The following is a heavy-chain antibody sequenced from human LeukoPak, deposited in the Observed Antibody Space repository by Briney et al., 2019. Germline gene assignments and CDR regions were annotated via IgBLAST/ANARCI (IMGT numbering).Heavy chain of an antibody. CDR3: ARVRRYSSGWYLDY. J-gene: IGHJ4*02. CDR1: GYSFTSYW. V-gene: IGHV5-51*01. D-gene: IGHD6-19*01. Sequence: GESLKISCKGSGYSFTSYWIGWVRQMPARGLEWMGIIYPGDSDTRNSPSFQGQVTISADKSISTAYLQWSSLKASDTAMYYCARVRRYSSGWYLDYWGQGTLVTVSS. CDR2: IYPGDSDT.